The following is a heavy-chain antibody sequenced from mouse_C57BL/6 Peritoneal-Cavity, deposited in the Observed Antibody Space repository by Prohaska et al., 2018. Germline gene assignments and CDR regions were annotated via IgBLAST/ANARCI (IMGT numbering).Heavy chain of an antibody. CDR2: INSDGSAI. D-gene: IGHD2-1*01. J-gene: IGHJ1*03. V-gene: IGHV11-2*01. CDR3: MRYGNYWYFDV. Sequence: EVQLLETGGGLVQPGGSRGLSCEGPGFTFSGFWMSWVRQTPGKTLEWIGDINSDGSAINYAPSIKDRFTIFRDKDKSTLYLQMSNVRSEDTATYFCMRYGNYWYFDVWGTGTTVTVSS. CDR1: GFTFSGFW.